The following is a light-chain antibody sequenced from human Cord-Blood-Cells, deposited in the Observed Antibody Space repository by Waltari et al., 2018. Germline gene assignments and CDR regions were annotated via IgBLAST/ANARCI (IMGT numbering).Light chain of an antibody. CDR1: SSAAGGYNY. CDR2: DVS. J-gene: IGLJ2*01. Sequence: QSALTQPRSVSGCPGLSVTISCTGPSSAAGGYNYVSLYQQHTGKSPKLMIYDVSNRPAGVPDRFSGSKSGNTASLTISGLQAEDEADYYCCSYAGSYTLVFGGGTKLTVL. CDR3: CSYAGSYTLV. V-gene: IGLV2-11*01.